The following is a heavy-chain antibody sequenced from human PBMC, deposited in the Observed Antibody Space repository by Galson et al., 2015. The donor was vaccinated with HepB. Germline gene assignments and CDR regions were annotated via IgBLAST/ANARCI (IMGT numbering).Heavy chain of an antibody. Sequence: SLRLSCAASGFTSSSYAMSWVRQAPGKGLEWVSAISDGGGSTYYADSVKGRFTISRDNSKNTLYLQMNSLRAEDTAVYYCAKVGGYCSGGRCYSGYVDYWGQGTPVTVSS. V-gene: IGHV3-23*01. CDR3: AKVGGYCSGGRCYSGYVDY. D-gene: IGHD2-15*01. CDR1: GFTSSSYA. J-gene: IGHJ4*02. CDR2: ISDGGGST.